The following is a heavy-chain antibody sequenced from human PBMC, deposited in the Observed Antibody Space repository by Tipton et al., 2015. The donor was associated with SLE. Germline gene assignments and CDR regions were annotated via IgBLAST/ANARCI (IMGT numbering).Heavy chain of an antibody. D-gene: IGHD6-19*01. CDR3: ARGGWDREWYFGL. V-gene: IGHV4-59*01. J-gene: IGHJ2*01. Sequence: LRLSCTVSGGSISSYYWSWIRQPPGKGLEWIGYIYYSGSTNYNPSLKSRVTISVDTSKNQFSLKLSSVTAADTAVYYCARGGWDREWYFGLWGRGTLVTVSS. CDR1: GGSISSYY. CDR2: IYYSGST.